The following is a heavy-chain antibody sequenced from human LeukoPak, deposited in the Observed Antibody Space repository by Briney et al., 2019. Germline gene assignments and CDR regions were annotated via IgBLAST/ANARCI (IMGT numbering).Heavy chain of an antibody. CDR1: GFTFSSYA. V-gene: IGHV3-30-3*01. D-gene: IGHD1-14*01. Sequence: PGGSLRLSCAASGFTFSSYAMHWVRQAPGKGLEWVAVISYDGSNKYYADSVKGRFTISRDNSKNSLYLQMNSLRAEDTAVYYCAGLAWYFAYWGQGTPVTVSS. CDR3: AGLAWYFAY. CDR2: ISYDGSNK. J-gene: IGHJ4*02.